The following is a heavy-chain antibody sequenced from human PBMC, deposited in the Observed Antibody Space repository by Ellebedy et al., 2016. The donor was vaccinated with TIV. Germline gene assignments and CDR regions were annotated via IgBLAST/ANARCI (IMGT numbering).Heavy chain of an antibody. V-gene: IGHV4-4*07. Sequence: PGGSLRLSCTVSGGSIGGYHWSWIRQPAGKGLEWVGRIYPTGSSNYNPSLKSRVSMSVDTSKNQFSLNLGSVTAADTAVYYCAREKINYEYGLDVWGQGTTVSVSS. D-gene: IGHD3-16*01. CDR3: AREKINYEYGLDV. CDR1: GGSIGGYH. J-gene: IGHJ6*02. CDR2: IYPTGSS.